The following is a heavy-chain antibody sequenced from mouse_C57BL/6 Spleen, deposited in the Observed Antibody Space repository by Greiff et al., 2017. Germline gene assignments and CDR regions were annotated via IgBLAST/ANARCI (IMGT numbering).Heavy chain of an antibody. J-gene: IGHJ4*01. CDR3: ARHPFITTVVANGAMDY. Sequence: EVKLMESGGDLVKPGGSLKLSCAASGFTFSSYGMSWVRQTPDKRLEWVATISSGGSYTYYPDSVKGRFTISRDNAKNTLYLQMSSLKSEDTAMYYWARHPFITTVVANGAMDYWGQGTSVTVSS. V-gene: IGHV5-6*01. CDR2: ISSGGSYT. D-gene: IGHD1-1*01. CDR1: GFTFSSYG.